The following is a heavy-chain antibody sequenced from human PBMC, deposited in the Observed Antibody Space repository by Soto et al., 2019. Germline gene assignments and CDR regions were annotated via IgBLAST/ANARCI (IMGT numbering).Heavy chain of an antibody. D-gene: IGHD2-2*01. CDR2: INPSGGST. CDR3: ARRSSTYLNEIIYDP. J-gene: IGHJ5*02. Sequence: ASVKVSCKASGCTFTSYYMRWVRQAPGQGLEWMGIINPSGGSTSYAQKFQGRVTMTRDTSTSTVYMELSSLRSEDTAVYYCARRSSTYLNEIIYDPWGQGTLVTV. CDR1: GCTFTSYY. V-gene: IGHV1-46*01.